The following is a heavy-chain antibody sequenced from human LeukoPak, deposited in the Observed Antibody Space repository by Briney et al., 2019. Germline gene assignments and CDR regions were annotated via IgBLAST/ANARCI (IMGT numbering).Heavy chain of an antibody. CDR3: ARDVSVRGITMIVVGAFDI. Sequence: PSETLSLTCTVSGGSISSYYWSWIRQPAGKGLEWIGRIYTSGSTNYNPSLKSRVTMSVDTSKNQFSLKLSSVTAADTAVYYCARDVSVRGITMIVVGAFDIWGQGTMVTVSS. D-gene: IGHD3-22*01. J-gene: IGHJ3*02. CDR2: IYTSGST. CDR1: GGSISSYY. V-gene: IGHV4-4*07.